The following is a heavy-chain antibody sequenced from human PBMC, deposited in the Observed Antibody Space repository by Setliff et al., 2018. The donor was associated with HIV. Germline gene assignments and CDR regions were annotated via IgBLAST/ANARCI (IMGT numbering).Heavy chain of an antibody. CDR3: ARDSEPGIAVAGTRFYAFDI. J-gene: IGHJ3*02. CDR1: AGTFNNYA. V-gene: IGHV1-18*01. CDR2: ISAYNGNT. D-gene: IGHD6-19*01. Sequence: ASVKVSCKAYAGTFNNYAISWVRQAPGQGLEWMGWISAYNGNTNYAQKLQGRVTMTTDTSTSTAYMELRSLRSDDTAVYYCARDSEPGIAVAGTRFYAFDIWGQGTMVTVSS.